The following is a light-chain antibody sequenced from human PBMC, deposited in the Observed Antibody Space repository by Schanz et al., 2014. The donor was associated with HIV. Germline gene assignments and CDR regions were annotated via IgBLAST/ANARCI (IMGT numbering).Light chain of an antibody. CDR1: QSISRY. CDR2: AAS. CDR3: QQYNTYSRT. J-gene: IGKJ1*01. Sequence: DIQMTQSPSTLSASVGDRVTITCRASQSISRYLNWYQQKPGKAPKLLIYAASSLQGGVPSRVSGSGSGTHFTLTISSLQPDDFATYYCQQYNTYSRTFGQGTKVEIK. V-gene: IGKV1-5*01.